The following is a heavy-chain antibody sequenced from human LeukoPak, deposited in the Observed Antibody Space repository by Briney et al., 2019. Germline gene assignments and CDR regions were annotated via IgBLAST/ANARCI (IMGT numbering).Heavy chain of an antibody. CDR1: GFTLGSFW. CDR3: ARGKRYCSSTSCSNFDY. J-gene: IGHJ4*02. CDR2: IYSGGST. Sequence: GGSLRLSCAASGFTLGSFWMSWVRQAPGKGLEWVSVIYSGGSTYYADSVKGRFTISRDNSKNTLYLQMNSLRAEDTAVYYCARGKRYCSSTSCSNFDYWGQGTLVTVSS. V-gene: IGHV3-66*01. D-gene: IGHD2-2*01.